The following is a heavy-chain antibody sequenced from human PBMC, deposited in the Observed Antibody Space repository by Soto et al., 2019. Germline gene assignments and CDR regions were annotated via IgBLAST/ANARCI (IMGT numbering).Heavy chain of an antibody. V-gene: IGHV1-8*01. Sequence: GASVKVSCKASGYTFTSYDINWVRQATGQGLEWMGWMNPNSGNTGYAQKFQGRVTMTRNTSISTAYMELSSLRSEDTAVYYCARGPERDRSGWPRPHDYWGQGTLVTVSS. D-gene: IGHD6-19*01. CDR3: ARGPERDRSGWPRPHDY. CDR2: MNPNSGNT. CDR1: GYTFTSYD. J-gene: IGHJ4*02.